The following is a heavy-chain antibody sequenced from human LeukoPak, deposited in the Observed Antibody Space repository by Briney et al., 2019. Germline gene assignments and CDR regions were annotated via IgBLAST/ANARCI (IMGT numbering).Heavy chain of an antibody. D-gene: IGHD3-22*01. CDR1: GDSISSYY. J-gene: IGHJ4*02. CDR2: FYYSGST. V-gene: IGHV4-59*08. CDR3: ARHVGRGYLALLY. Sequence: SDTLSLTCTVSGDSISSYYWSWIRQPPGKGLEWIGYFYYSGSTNYNPSLKSRVTISVDTSKNQFSLKLSSVTAADTAVYYCARHVGRGYLALLYWGQGTLVTVSS.